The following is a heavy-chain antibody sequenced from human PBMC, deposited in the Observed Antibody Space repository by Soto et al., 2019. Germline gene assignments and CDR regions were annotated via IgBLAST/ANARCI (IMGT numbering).Heavy chain of an antibody. CDR2: INRSGST. D-gene: IGHD1-26*01. V-gene: IGHV4-34*01. CDR1: GGSFSGYY. J-gene: IGHJ4*02. CDR3: ARVYSGSYSDY. Sequence: PSETLSLTCAVYGGSFSGYYWTWIRQPPGKGLEWIGEINRSGSTNCNPSLKSRVTISVDTSKNQFSLKLSSVAAADTAVYYCARVYSGSYSDYWGQGTLVTVSS.